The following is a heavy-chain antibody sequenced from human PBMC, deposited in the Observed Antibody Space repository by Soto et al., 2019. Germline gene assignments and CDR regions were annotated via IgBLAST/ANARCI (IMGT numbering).Heavy chain of an antibody. D-gene: IGHD1-26*01. CDR3: ARGSVRNVGYYYYCDGMDV. CDR2: IYYSGNT. V-gene: IGHV4-61*01. J-gene: IGHJ6*02. Sequence: QVQLQESGPGLVKPSETLSLTCTVSGGSVSSGSHHWSWIRQPPGKGLEWIGYIYYSGNTNYNPSLKSRVTISIDTSENQFSLKLSSVTAADTAVYYCARGSVRNVGYYYYCDGMDVWGQGTTVTVSS. CDR1: GGSVSSGSHH.